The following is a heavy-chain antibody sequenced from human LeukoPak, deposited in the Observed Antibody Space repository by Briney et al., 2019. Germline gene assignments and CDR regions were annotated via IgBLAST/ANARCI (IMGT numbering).Heavy chain of an antibody. CDR3: AAADATTESGFDY. J-gene: IGHJ4*02. D-gene: IGHD4-17*01. Sequence: PSVKVSCKASAYIFTRYHIHWERHAPGQGLEWMGIINRSGGGTSYAQKFQGRVTMTSDTPTSTVYMELSSLRSEDTAVYYRAAADATTESGFDYWGQGTLVTVSS. V-gene: IGHV1-46*01. CDR2: INRSGGGT. CDR1: AYIFTRYH.